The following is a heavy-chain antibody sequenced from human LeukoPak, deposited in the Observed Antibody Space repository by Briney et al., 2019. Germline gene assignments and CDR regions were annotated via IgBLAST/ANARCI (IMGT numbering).Heavy chain of an antibody. D-gene: IGHD4-17*01. CDR3: ARGLHDYGDYDGLNWFDP. CDR1: GFTFSSYE. V-gene: IGHV3-48*03. J-gene: IGHJ5*02. Sequence: GGSLRLSCAASGFTFSSYEMNWVRQAPGKGLEWVSYISSSGSTIYYADSVKGRFTISRDNAKNSLYLQMNSLRAEDTAVYYCARGLHDYGDYDGLNWFDPWAREPWSPSPQ. CDR2: ISSSGSTI.